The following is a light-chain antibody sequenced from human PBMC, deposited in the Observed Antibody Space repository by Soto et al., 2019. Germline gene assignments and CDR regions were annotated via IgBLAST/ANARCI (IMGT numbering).Light chain of an antibody. Sequence: DIQLTQSPSFLSASVGDRVTITCRASPGISSYLAWYQQKPGKVPELPIFSASTLVSGVPSRFSGSGSETEFTLTINSLQPEDSATYYCQQLNSYPFTFGPGTKVTLK. V-gene: IGKV1-9*01. CDR2: SAS. CDR3: QQLNSYPFT. J-gene: IGKJ3*01. CDR1: PGISSY.